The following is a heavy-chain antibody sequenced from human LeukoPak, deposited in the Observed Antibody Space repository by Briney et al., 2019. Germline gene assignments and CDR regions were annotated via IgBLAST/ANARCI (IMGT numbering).Heavy chain of an antibody. CDR3: ARMDMDTAMVTNYLDH. Sequence: ASVKISCKASGFTFTNNYMHWVRQAPGHGVRWLGVIHPSGSSTNYAQKFQGRVTMTKDTSASTVYIELSSLRAEDTAVYYCARMDMDTAMVTNYLDHWGQGTLVTVSS. CDR2: IHPSGSST. D-gene: IGHD5-18*01. J-gene: IGHJ4*02. CDR1: GFTFTNNY. V-gene: IGHV1-46*01.